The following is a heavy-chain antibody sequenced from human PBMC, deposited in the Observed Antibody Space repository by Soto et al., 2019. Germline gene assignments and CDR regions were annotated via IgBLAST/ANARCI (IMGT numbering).Heavy chain of an antibody. V-gene: IGHV3-30*18. D-gene: IGHD3-3*01. CDR3: AKDRLEWLLSPRYGMDV. Sequence: LRLSCTASGFTFSNYGMHWVRQAPGKGLEWVAVISYDGSNKYNADSVKGRFTISRDNSKNTLFLQMNSLRVEDTAVYYCAKDRLEWLLSPRYGMDVWGQGTTVTVS. CDR2: ISYDGSNK. J-gene: IGHJ6*02. CDR1: GFTFSNYG.